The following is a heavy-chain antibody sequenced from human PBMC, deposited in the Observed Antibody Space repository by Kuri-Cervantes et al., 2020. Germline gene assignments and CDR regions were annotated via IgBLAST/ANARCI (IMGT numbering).Heavy chain of an antibody. Sequence: GESLKISCAASGFSFSTYWMSWVRQAPGKGLEWVANIKKDGSEKNYVDSVKGRFTISRDNAKNSLYLQMNSLRVEDTAVYYCAREGDYDYVWGSMRYFDYWGQGILVTDSS. CDR3: AREGDYDYVWGSMRYFDY. V-gene: IGHV3-7*01. CDR2: IKKDGSEK. CDR1: GFSFSTYW. D-gene: IGHD3-16*01. J-gene: IGHJ4*02.